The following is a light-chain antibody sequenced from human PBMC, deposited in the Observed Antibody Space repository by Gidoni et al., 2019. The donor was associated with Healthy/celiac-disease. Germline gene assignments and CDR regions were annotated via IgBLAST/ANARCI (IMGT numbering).Light chain of an antibody. Sequence: EIVLTQSPATLSLSPGERATLSCRASQSVSSYLAWYQQKPGQAPRLLIYDASNSATGIPARFSGSGSWTDFTLTISSLEPEDFAVYYCQQRSNWSYTFGQXTKLEIK. CDR3: QQRSNWSYT. CDR2: DAS. CDR1: QSVSSY. J-gene: IGKJ2*01. V-gene: IGKV3-11*01.